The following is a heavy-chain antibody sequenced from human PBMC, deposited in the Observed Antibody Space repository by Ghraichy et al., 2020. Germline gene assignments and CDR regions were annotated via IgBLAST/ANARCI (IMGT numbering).Heavy chain of an antibody. J-gene: IGHJ4*02. Sequence: GESLNISCAASGFIFGDKFMSWVRQAPGKGLEYLSHISGDRTSTKYADSVKGRFTISRDNAKNLLFLQMNTLRVEDTAVYYCARLAVSGTFELDSWGPGTLVTVAS. CDR1: GFIFGDKF. CDR3: ARLAVSGTFELDS. CDR2: ISGDRTST. D-gene: IGHD6-19*01. V-gene: IGHV3-11*03.